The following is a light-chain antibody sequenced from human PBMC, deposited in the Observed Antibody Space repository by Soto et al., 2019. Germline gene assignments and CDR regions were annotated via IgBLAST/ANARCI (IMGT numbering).Light chain of an antibody. CDR2: DNN. CDR1: SSNIVNNY. Sequence: QSVLTQPPSVSAAPGQTVTISCSGGSSNIVNNYVSWYQQLPGTAPKLLIYDNNKRPSGIPDRFSGSKSGTSATLGITGLQTGDEADYYCGTWDSSLSAVVLGGGTKLTVL. CDR3: GTWDSSLSAVV. J-gene: IGLJ2*01. V-gene: IGLV1-51*01.